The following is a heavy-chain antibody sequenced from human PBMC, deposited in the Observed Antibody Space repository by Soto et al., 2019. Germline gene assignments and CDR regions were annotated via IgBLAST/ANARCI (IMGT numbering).Heavy chain of an antibody. V-gene: IGHV1-69*13. D-gene: IGHD3-3*01. CDR1: GGTFSSYA. CDR2: IIPIFGTA. J-gene: IGHJ5*02. Sequence: GASVKVSCKASGGTFSSYAISWVRQAPAQGLEWMGGIIPIFGTANYAQKFQGRVTITADESTSTAYMELSSLRSDDTAIYYCARSSGGNFGIIIEGSNWFDPWGQGTLVTVSS. CDR3: ARSSGGNFGIIIEGSNWFDP.